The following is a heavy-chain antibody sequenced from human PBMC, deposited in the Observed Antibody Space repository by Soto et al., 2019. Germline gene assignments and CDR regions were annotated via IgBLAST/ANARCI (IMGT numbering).Heavy chain of an antibody. V-gene: IGHV5-10-1*01. D-gene: IGHD6-6*01. CDR1: GYSFTSYW. CDR3: ARQGTRAARPALLDY. CDR2: IDPSDSYT. Sequence: TGEFLKISCKGSGYSFTSYWISWVRQMPGKGLEWMGRIDPSDSYTYYSPSFQGHVTISADKSISTAYLQWSSLKASDNAMYYCARQGTRAARPALLDYWGQGTLVTVSS. J-gene: IGHJ4*02.